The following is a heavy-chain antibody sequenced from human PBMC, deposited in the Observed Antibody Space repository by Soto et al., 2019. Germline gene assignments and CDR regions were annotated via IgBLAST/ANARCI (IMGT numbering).Heavy chain of an antibody. CDR1: GGSFSGYY. V-gene: IGHV4-34*01. CDR3: ARTYSSSWSPFDY. J-gene: IGHJ4*02. D-gene: IGHD6-13*01. CDR2: INQSGST. Sequence: QVQLQQWGAGLLKPSETLSLTCAVYGGSFSGYYWSWIRQPPGKGLEWIGEINQSGSTNYNPSLKRRVTXSXDXPKNQFSLKLSSVTAADTAVYYCARTYSSSWSPFDYWGQGTLVTVSS.